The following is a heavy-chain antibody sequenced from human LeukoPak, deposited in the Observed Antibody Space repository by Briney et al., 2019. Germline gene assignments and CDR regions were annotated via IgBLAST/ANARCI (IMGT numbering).Heavy chain of an antibody. CDR1: GGPISSYY. J-gene: IGHJ5*02. CDR3: ARDGVVGATMEYNWFDP. D-gene: IGHD1-26*01. V-gene: IGHV4-59*01. CDR2: IYYSGST. Sequence: SETLSLTCTVSGGPISSYYWSWIRQPPGKGLEWIGYIYYSGSTNYNPSLKSRVTISVDTSKNQFSLKLSSVTAADTAVYYCARDGVVGATMEYNWFDPWGQGTLVTVSS.